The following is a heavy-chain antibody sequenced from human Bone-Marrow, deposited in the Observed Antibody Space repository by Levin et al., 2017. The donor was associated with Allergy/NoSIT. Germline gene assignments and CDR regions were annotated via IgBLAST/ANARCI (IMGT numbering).Heavy chain of an antibody. Sequence: GGSLRLSCTASGFTFSSYTINWVRQAPGKGLEWVSSITTGSTYIYYAAAVRGRFTISRDNSKNSLYLQMDSLRAEDTAVYYCAREGYSDSDNSGYYFDSWGQGTLVTVSS. CDR3: AREGYSDSDNSGYYFDS. D-gene: IGHD3-22*01. CDR1: GFTFSSYT. V-gene: IGHV3-21*01. J-gene: IGHJ4*02. CDR2: ITTGSTYI.